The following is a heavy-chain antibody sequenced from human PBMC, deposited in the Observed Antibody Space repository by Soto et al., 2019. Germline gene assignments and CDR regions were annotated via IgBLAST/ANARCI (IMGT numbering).Heavy chain of an antibody. CDR3: ARSTSRARGAFDI. V-gene: IGHV4-59*08. J-gene: IGHJ3*02. CDR1: GGSISSYY. Sequence: SETLSLTCTVSGGSISSYYWSWIRQPPGKGLEWIGYIYYSGSTNYNPSLKSRVTISVDTSKNQFSLKLSSVTAADTAVYYCARSTSRARGAFDIWGQGTMVTVSS. CDR2: IYYSGST. D-gene: IGHD1-26*01.